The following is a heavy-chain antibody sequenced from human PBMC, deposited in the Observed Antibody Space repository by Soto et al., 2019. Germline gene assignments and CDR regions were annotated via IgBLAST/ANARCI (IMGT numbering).Heavy chain of an antibody. CDR1: GYTFTGYY. D-gene: IGHD4-17*01. CDR3: AREGGYGDFGTLHFDY. V-gene: IGHV1-2*04. J-gene: IGHJ4*02. CDR2: INPNSGGT. Sequence: VASVKVSCKASGYTFTGYYMHWVRQAPGQGLEWMGWINPNSGGTNYAQKFQGWVTMTRDTSISTAYMELSRLRSDDTAVYYCAREGGYGDFGTLHFDYWGQGTLVTVSS.